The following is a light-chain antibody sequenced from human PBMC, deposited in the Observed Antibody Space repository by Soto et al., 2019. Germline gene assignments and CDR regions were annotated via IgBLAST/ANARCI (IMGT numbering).Light chain of an antibody. Sequence: EIVLTQSPGTLSLSPGQRATLSCRASESISSDYLAWYQQRLGQAPRLLIYGASSGATGIPDRFSGSGSGTEFTLTISGMKSEDFALYYCQQYQNLWTFCQGTKVDIK. CDR3: QQYQNLWT. J-gene: IGKJ1*01. CDR2: GAS. V-gene: IGKV3-20*01. CDR1: ESISSDY.